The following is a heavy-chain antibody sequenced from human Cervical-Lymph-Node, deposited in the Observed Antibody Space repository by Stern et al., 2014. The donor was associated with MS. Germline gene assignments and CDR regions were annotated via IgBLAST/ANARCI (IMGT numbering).Heavy chain of an antibody. CDR1: GYIFSSYG. CDR3: AREVYGDSRRFDS. J-gene: IGHJ4*02. V-gene: IGHV1-18*01. CDR2: VSTYNGNT. Sequence: VQLVQSGPEVKKPGASVQVSCTASGYIFSSYGINWVRQAPGQGLEWMGWVSTYNGNTNSAQKFQDRVTMTTDTSTNTAYMDLRSLRSDDTAVYYCAREVYGDSRRFDSWGQGTLVIVSS. D-gene: IGHD4-17*01.